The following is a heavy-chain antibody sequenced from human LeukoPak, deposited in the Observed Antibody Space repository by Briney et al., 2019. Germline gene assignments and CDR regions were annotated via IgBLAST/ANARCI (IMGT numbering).Heavy chain of an antibody. V-gene: IGHV4-59*08. CDR3: AGGGQHVGGAFDI. D-gene: IGHD4-23*01. CDR2: IYYSRRT. J-gene: IGHJ3*02. Sequence: PETLSLTCTVSWGPICSYYCSWSRQPPGKRLEWIGYIYYSRRTSYNPALKSRVTISVHTSKNQFPLKVSSVTAAGTAVYYCAGGGQHVGGAFDIWGQGTMVTVSS. CDR1: WGPICSYY.